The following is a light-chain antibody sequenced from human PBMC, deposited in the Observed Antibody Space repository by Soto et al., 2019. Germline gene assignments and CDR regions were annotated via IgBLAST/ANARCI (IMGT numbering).Light chain of an antibody. CDR1: QSVSSSY. J-gene: IGKJ1*01. CDR3: QQYRT. V-gene: IGKV3-20*01. CDR2: EAS. Sequence: ILLTHSPGTLSVSAVEIASVSCRASQSVSSSYLAWYQQNPGQAPRLLIYEASSRATGIPDRFSGSGSGTDFTLTISRLEPEDFAVYYCQQYRTFGQGTKVDIK.